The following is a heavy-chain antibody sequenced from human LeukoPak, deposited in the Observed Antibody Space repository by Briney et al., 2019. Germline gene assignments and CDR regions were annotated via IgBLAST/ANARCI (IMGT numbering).Heavy chain of an antibody. CDR1: GFTFSSYG. J-gene: IGHJ4*02. V-gene: IGHV3-30*02. CDR2: IRYDGSNK. CDR3: ARDVGREDDY. D-gene: IGHD2-15*01. Sequence: GGSLRLSCAASGFTFSSYGMHWVRQAPGKGLEWVAFIRYDGSNKYYADSVKGRFTISRDNSKNTLYQQMNSLRAEDTAVYYCARDVGREDDYWGQGTLATVSS.